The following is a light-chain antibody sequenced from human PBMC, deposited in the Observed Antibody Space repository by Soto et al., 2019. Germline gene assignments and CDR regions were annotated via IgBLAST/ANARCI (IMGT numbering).Light chain of an antibody. CDR1: QSISSSY. J-gene: IGKJ5*01. V-gene: IGKV3-20*01. Sequence: EIVLTQSPSILSLSAGERATLSCRASQSISSSYLAWYQQKPGQAPRLLIYDASTRATGIPDRFSGSGSGTEFTPTINSLQAEDCAVYYCQQYYNWPRTFGQGTRLEIK. CDR3: QQYYNWPRT. CDR2: DAS.